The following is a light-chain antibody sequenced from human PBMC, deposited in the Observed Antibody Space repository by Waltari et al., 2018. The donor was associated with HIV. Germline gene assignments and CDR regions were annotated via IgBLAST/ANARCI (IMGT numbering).Light chain of an antibody. CDR1: QDISNY. V-gene: IGKV1-27*01. J-gene: IGKJ1*01. Sequence: DIQMTQSPSSLSGSVGDRVTITCRASQDISNYVAWYQQKPGKIPKLLIYAASTLQSGVPSRFSGGGSGTEFNFTIRSLQPEDVGTYYCQRYNSAPRTFGQGSTV. CDR2: AAS. CDR3: QRYNSAPRT.